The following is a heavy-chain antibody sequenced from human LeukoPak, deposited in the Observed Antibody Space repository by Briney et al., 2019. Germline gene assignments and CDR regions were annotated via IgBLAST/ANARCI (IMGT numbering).Heavy chain of an antibody. J-gene: IGHJ4*02. V-gene: IGHV1-2*02. D-gene: IGHD4-17*01. CDR2: SNPNRGGT. CDR1: GYTFTDYY. Sequence: GASVKVSFKTSGYTFTDYYMHWVRQAPGQGLEWMGWSNPNRGGTNYAQNFQGRVTMTRDTSISTAYMEVSRLRSDDTAVYYCARGWRDYGDYVYYFDYWGQGTLVTVSS. CDR3: ARGWRDYGDYVYYFDY.